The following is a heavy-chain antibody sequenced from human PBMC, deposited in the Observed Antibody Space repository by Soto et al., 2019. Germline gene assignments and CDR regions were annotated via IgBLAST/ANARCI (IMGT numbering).Heavy chain of an antibody. J-gene: IGHJ4*02. CDR3: AKMDRITIFGVVSIDY. Sequence: PGGSLRLSCVVSGFTFSNYAMNWVRQAPGKGLEWVSVISGSGGISYYADSVKGRFTISRDNSKNTLYLQLNSLTAEDTAVYYCAKMDRITIFGVVSIDYWGQGTRVT. V-gene: IGHV3-23*01. CDR1: GFTFSNYA. CDR2: ISGSGGIS. D-gene: IGHD3-3*01.